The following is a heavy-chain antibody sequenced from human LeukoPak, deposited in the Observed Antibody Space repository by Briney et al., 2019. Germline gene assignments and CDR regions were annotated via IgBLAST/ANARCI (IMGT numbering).Heavy chain of an antibody. CDR2: IYYSGST. D-gene: IGHD3-22*01. J-gene: IGHJ4*02. V-gene: IGHV4-39*01. CDR3: ARQCYYDSSGYYAEFDY. CDR1: GGSISSSSYY. Sequence: SETLSLTCTVSGGSISSSSYYWGWIRQPPGKGLEWIGSIYYSGSTYYNPSLKSRVTISVDTSKNQFSLKLSSVTAADTAVYYCARQCYYDSSGYYAEFDYWGQGTLVTVSS.